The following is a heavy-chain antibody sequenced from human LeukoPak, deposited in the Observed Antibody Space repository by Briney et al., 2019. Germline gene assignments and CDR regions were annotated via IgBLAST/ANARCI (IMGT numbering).Heavy chain of an antibody. Sequence: PGRSLRLSCAASGFTFDDYGIHWVRQAPGRGLEWVAGISWNSGSMDFADSVEGRFTISRDNAKNSLYLQMNSLRAEDTALYYCAKDIGLRDYYGPGIYAFDIWGQGTMVTVSS. CDR2: ISWNSGSM. CDR3: AKDIGLRDYYGPGIYAFDI. V-gene: IGHV3-9*01. CDR1: GFTFDDYG. D-gene: IGHD3-10*01. J-gene: IGHJ3*02.